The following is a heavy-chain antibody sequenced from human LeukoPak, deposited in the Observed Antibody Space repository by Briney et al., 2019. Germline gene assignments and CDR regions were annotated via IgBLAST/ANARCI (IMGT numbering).Heavy chain of an antibody. CDR2: ISYDGSNK. V-gene: IGHV3-30*18. Sequence: GGSLRLCCAASGFTFSSYGIHWVRQATGKGLEWVAVISYDGSNKYYADSVKGRFTISRDNSKNTLHLQMNSLRPEDTAVYYCAKDGGRWYSSSWNYFDYWGQGTLVTVSS. D-gene: IGHD6-13*01. J-gene: IGHJ4*02. CDR1: GFTFSSYG. CDR3: AKDGGRWYSSSWNYFDY.